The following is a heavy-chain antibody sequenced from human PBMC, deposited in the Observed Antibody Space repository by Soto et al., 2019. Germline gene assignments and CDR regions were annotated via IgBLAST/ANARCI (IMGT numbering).Heavy chain of an antibody. J-gene: IGHJ6*02. D-gene: IGHD2-15*01. CDR1: GGTFSSYA. Sequence: QVQLVQSGAEVKKPGSSVKVSCKASGGTFSSYAISWVRQAPGQGLEWMGGIIPIFGTANYAQKFQGRVTITADESTSTAYMELSSLRSEDTAVYYCAIAPYCSGGSCCHRGPRAGYYCYGMDVWGQGTTVTVS. CDR3: AIAPYCSGGSCCHRGPRAGYYCYGMDV. V-gene: IGHV1-69*01. CDR2: IIPIFGTA.